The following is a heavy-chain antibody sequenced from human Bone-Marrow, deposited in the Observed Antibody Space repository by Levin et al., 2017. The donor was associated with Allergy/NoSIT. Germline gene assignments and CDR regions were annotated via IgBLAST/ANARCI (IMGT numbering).Heavy chain of an antibody. CDR2: IGRFDDT. CDR3: ARACSGGNCLRNGLDV. J-gene: IGHJ6*02. CDR1: GFTFSTYD. V-gene: IGHV3-13*04. Sequence: GESLKISCATSGFTFSTYDMHWVRQATGKGLEWVSGIGRFDDTYYPGSVKGRFTISRENAKSSVYLQMNNLSAGDTAVYYCARACSGGNCLRNGLDVWGQGTTVIVSS. D-gene: IGHD2-15*01.